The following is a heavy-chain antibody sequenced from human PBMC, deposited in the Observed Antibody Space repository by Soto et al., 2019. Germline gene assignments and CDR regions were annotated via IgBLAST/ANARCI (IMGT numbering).Heavy chain of an antibody. D-gene: IGHD4-17*01. Sequence: SETLSLTCTVSGGSISSYYWSWIRQPPGKGLEWIGYIYYSGSTNYNPSLKSRVTISVDTSKNQFSLKLSSVTAADTAVYYCARGSGDSFRAFDIWGRGTMVTVSS. J-gene: IGHJ3*02. V-gene: IGHV4-59*01. CDR1: GGSISSYY. CDR3: ARGSGDSFRAFDI. CDR2: IYYSGST.